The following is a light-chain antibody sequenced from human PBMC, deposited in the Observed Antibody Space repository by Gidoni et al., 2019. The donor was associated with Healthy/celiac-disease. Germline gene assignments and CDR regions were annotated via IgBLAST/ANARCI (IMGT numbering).Light chain of an antibody. Sequence: DIQLTQSPSFLSASVGDRVTITCWASQGISSYLAWYQQKPGKAPKLLIYAASTLQSGVPSRFSGSGSGTEFTLTISSLQPEYFATYYCQQLNSYPRTFXQXTKVEIK. V-gene: IGKV1-9*01. CDR1: QGISSY. J-gene: IGKJ1*01. CDR2: AAS. CDR3: QQLNSYPRT.